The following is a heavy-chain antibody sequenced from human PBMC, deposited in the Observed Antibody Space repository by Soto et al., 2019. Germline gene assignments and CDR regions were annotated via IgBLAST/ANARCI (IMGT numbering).Heavy chain of an antibody. CDR3: ARALYGGHTGIDY. CDR1: GGTFSSYT. J-gene: IGHJ4*02. V-gene: IGHV1-69*02. D-gene: IGHD4-17*01. CDR2: IIPILGIA. Sequence: QVQLVQSGAEVKKPGSSVKVSCKASGGTFSSYTISWVRQAPGQGLEWMGRIIPILGIANYAQKFQGRVTITADKSTSTAYMELSSLRSEDTAVYYCARALYGGHTGIDYWGQGTLVTVSS.